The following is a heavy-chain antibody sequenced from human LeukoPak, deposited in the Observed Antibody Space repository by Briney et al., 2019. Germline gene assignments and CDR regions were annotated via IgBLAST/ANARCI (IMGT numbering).Heavy chain of an antibody. CDR1: GYTFTGYY. D-gene: IGHD6-13*01. J-gene: IGHJ5*02. CDR3: AREKSGIAAVIARFDP. V-gene: IGHV1-2*02. CDR2: INPNSGGT. Sequence: GASVKVSCKASGYTFTGYYMHWVRQAPGQGLEWMGWINPNSGGTNYAQKFQGRVTMTRDTSISTAYMELSRLRYDDTAVYYGAREKSGIAAVIARFDPWGQGTLVTVSS.